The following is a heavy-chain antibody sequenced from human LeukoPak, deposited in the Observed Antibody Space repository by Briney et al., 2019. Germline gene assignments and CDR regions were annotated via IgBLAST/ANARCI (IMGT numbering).Heavy chain of an antibody. J-gene: IGHJ4*02. V-gene: IGHV3-9*01. CDR2: ISWNSGSI. Sequence: PGGSLRLSCAASGFTFDDYAMHWVRQAPGKGLEWVSGISWNSGSIGYADSVKGRFTISRDNAKNSLYLQMNSLRAEDTALYYCANDFQWELRYYFDYWGQGTLVTVSS. CDR1: GFTFDDYA. CDR3: ANDFQWELRYYFDY. D-gene: IGHD1-26*01.